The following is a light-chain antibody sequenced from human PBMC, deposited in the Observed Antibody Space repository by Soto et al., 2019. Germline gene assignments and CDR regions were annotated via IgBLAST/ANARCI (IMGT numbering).Light chain of an antibody. CDR3: QQYGSSPPYT. V-gene: IGKV3-20*01. CDR2: GAS. CDR1: QSISSSY. J-gene: IGKJ2*01. Sequence: ILTQSPGILSLSPGERATLSCRASQSISSSYIAWYQQRPGQAPRLLIYGASNRATGIPDRFSASGSKTDFTLTISRLEPEDFAVYYCQQYGSSPPYTFGQGTKLEIK.